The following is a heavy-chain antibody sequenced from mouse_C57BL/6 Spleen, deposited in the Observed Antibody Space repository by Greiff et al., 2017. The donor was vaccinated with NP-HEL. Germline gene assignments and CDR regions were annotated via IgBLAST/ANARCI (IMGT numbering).Heavy chain of an antibody. CDR1: GYSFTDYN. CDR2: IHPNYGTT. Sequence: EVQLQQSGPELVKPGASVKISCKASGYSFTDYNMNWVKQSNGKSLEWIGVIHPNYGTTSYNQTFKGKATLTVDQSSSTVYMQLNSLTSEDSAVYYCARSSLTGTAMDYWGQGTSVTVSS. CDR3: ARSSLTGTAMDY. J-gene: IGHJ4*01. D-gene: IGHD4-1*01. V-gene: IGHV1-39*01.